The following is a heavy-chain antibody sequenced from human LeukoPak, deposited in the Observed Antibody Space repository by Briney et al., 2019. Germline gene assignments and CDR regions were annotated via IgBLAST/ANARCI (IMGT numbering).Heavy chain of an antibody. Sequence: SETLSLTCTVSGGSISSSSYYWGWIRQPPGKGLEWIGSIYYSGSTYYNPSLKSRVTISVDTSKNQFSLKLSSVTAVDTAVYYCASPRRRGSYPTYFDYWGQGTLVTVSS. J-gene: IGHJ4*02. CDR3: ASPRRRGSYPTYFDY. V-gene: IGHV4-39*07. CDR1: GGSISSSSYY. D-gene: IGHD1-26*01. CDR2: IYYSGST.